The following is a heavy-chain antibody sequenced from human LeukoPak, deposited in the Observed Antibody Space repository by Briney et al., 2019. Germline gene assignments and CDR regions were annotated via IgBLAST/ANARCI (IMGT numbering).Heavy chain of an antibody. J-gene: IGHJ4*02. CDR3: ARGGRRGGGSGWYYFDY. Sequence: ASVKVSCKASGYTFTSYAISWVRQAPGQGLEWMGWISPYNGNTNYAQKLQGRVTMTTDTSTSTAYMELSSLRSEDTAVYYCARGGRRGGGSGWYYFDYWGQGTLVTVSS. CDR1: GYTFTSYA. CDR2: ISPYNGNT. V-gene: IGHV1-18*01. D-gene: IGHD6-19*01.